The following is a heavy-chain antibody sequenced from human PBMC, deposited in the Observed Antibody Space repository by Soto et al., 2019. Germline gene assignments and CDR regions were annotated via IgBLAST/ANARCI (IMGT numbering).Heavy chain of an antibody. J-gene: IGHJ6*02. D-gene: IGHD3-22*01. CDR1: GGTFSSYT. CDR3: ARSAMIVVVPNYYYGMDV. Sequence: ASVKVSCKASGGTFSSYTISWVRQAPGQGLEWMGRINPNSGGTNYAQKFQGWVTMTRDTSISTAYMELSRLRSDDTAVYYCARSAMIVVVPNYYYGMDVWGQGTTVTVSS. CDR2: INPNSGGT. V-gene: IGHV1-2*04.